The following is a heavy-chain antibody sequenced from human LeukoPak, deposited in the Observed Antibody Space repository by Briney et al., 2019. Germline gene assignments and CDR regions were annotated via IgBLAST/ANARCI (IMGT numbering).Heavy chain of an antibody. Sequence: GGSLRLSCAASGFTFSSYWMSWVRQAPGKGLEWVANIKQDGSEKYYVDSVKGRFTISRDNAKKSLYLQMNSLRAEDTAVYYCARDNYGDVVDYWGQGTLVTVSS. J-gene: IGHJ4*02. D-gene: IGHD4/OR15-4a*01. CDR1: GFTFSSYW. CDR3: ARDNYGDVVDY. CDR2: IKQDGSEK. V-gene: IGHV3-7*03.